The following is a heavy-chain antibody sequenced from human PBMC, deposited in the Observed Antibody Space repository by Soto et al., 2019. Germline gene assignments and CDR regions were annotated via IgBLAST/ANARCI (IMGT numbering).Heavy chain of an antibody. CDR3: ATLLLWFGEAPLRKNYGMDV. CDR2: FDPEDGET. V-gene: IGHV1-24*01. D-gene: IGHD3-10*01. CDR1: GYTLTELS. Sequence: GASVKVSCKVSGYTLTELSMHWVRQAPGKGLEWMGGFDPEDGETIYAQKFQGRVTMTEDTSTDTAYMELSSLRSEDTAVYYCATLLLWFGEAPLRKNYGMDVWGQGTTVTVSS. J-gene: IGHJ6*02.